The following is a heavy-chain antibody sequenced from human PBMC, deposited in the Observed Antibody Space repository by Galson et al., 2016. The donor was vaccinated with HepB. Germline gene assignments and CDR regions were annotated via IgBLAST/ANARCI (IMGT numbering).Heavy chain of an antibody. J-gene: IGHJ4*02. CDR3: ASDFGFSGGYGPLKH. D-gene: IGHD5-12*01. CDR1: GGTFSSYA. Sequence: SVKVSCKASGGTFSSYAINWVRQAPGQGLEWVGGIIPIFGTANYAQKFQGRVTITADASTSTAYMELSSLRSGDTAVFYCASDFGFSGGYGPLKHWGLGTLVTVSS. CDR2: IIPIFGTA. V-gene: IGHV1-69*13.